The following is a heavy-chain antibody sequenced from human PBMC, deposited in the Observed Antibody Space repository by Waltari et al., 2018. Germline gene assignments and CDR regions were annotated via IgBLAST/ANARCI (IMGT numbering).Heavy chain of an antibody. V-gene: IGHV4-4*07. CDR2: LYRSGPT. CDR3: ARESRAARIDS. J-gene: IGHJ4*02. CDR1: GASASNVY. D-gene: IGHD6-13*01. Sequence: QVQLQESGPGLVKPSETLSLTCIVSGASASNVYWSWIRQPAGKGLEWIGRLYRSGPTNYSPSLRSRVTLSLDTSKNQFSLNLTSVIAADTAVYYCARESRAARIDSWGQGILVTVAS.